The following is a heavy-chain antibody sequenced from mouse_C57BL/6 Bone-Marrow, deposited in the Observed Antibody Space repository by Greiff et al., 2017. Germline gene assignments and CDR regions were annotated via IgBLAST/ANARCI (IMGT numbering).Heavy chain of an antibody. CDR1: GYTFTSYW. D-gene: IGHD1-1*01. Sequence: QVQLQQPGAELVMPGASVKLSCKASGYTFTSYWMHWVKQRPGQGLEWIGEIDPSDSYTNYNQKFKGKSTLTVDKSSSTACMQLSSLTSEDSAGDYCARGEEYGRPFAYWGQGTLVTVSA. J-gene: IGHJ3*01. CDR3: ARGEEYGRPFAY. CDR2: IDPSDSYT. V-gene: IGHV1-69*01.